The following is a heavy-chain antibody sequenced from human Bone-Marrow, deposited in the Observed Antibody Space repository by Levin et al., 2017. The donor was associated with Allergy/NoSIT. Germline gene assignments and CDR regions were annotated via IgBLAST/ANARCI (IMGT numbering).Heavy chain of an antibody. D-gene: IGHD4-11*01. Sequence: ASVKVSCAASGFTFSSYAMTWVRQSPGKGLEWVSSISGSGDRTYYADSVKGRFTISRDESKNTLFLQMSRLTTEDTAVYYCAKDLQGWMADYFDYWGQGTLVTVSS. CDR2: ISGSGDRT. CDR1: GFTFSSYA. CDR3: AKDLQGWMADYFDY. J-gene: IGHJ4*02. V-gene: IGHV3-23*01.